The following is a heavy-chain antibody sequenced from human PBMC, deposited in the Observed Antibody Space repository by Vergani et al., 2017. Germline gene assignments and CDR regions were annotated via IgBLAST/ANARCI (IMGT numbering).Heavy chain of an antibody. CDR3: ARRSGYEFSYGYDY. Sequence: VKWGKSGAEVKKPGASVKVSCKASGYTFTSYGISWVRQAPGQGLEWMGWISAYNGNTNYAQKLQGRVTMTTDTSTSTAYMELRSLRSDDTAVYYCARRSGYEFSYGYDYWGQGTLVTVSS. J-gene: IGHJ4*02. V-gene: IGHV1-18*04. CDR2: ISAYNGNT. D-gene: IGHD5-12*01. CDR1: GYTFTSYG.